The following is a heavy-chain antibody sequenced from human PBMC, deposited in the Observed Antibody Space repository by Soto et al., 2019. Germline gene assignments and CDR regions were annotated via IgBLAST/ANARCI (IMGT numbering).Heavy chain of an antibody. Sequence: PSETLSLTCTVSGASIRSTDYYWSWIRQAPGKGLEWIGYVYYTGSTYYNPSLMSRLTISVDTSKSQFSLKLRSVTAADTAVYYCARANYYDGSGYSPSFAEFFQHWGQGTLVTVSS. CDR3: ARANYYDGSGYSPSFAEFFQH. CDR1: GASIRSTDYY. D-gene: IGHD3-22*01. CDR2: VYYTGST. V-gene: IGHV4-30-4*01. J-gene: IGHJ1*01.